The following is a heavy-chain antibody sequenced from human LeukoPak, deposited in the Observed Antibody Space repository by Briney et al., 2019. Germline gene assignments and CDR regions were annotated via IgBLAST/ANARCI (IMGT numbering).Heavy chain of an antibody. V-gene: IGHV1-2*02. CDR1: GYTFPGYY. Sequence: ASVNVSRKSSGYTFPGYYMHWVRQAPGQGREWMGWINSNSCGTNYAQKFQVRGTMTRDTSISTAYMELSRLRSDDTAVSYCARSAESSSWVEFDYWGQGTLVTVSS. J-gene: IGHJ4*02. CDR3: ARSAESSSWVEFDY. CDR2: INSNSCGT. D-gene: IGHD6-13*01.